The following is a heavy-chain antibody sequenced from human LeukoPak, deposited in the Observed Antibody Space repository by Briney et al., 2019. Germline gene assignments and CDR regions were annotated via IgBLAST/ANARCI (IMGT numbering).Heavy chain of an antibody. CDR1: GFTFSSYS. D-gene: IGHD3-3*01. CDR3: ARLKTLEWSKAGAFDI. V-gene: IGHV3-21*01. Sequence: GGSLRLSCAASGFTFSSYSMSWVRQAPGKGLEWVSSISSSSSYIYYADSVTGRFTISRDNAKNSLYLQMNSLRAEDTAVYYCARLKTLEWSKAGAFDIWGQGTMVTGSS. J-gene: IGHJ3*02. CDR2: ISSSSSYI.